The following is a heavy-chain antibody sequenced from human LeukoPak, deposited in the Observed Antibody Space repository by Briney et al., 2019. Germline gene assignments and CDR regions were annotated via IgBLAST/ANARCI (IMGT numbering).Heavy chain of an antibody. CDR3: ARVYLRRDGYTGGY. D-gene: IGHD5-24*01. CDR1: GYTFTSHD. J-gene: IGHJ4*02. Sequence: ASVKVSCKASGYTFTSHDINWVRQATGQGLEWMGWMNPNSGNTGYAQKFQGRVTMTRNTSISTAYMELSSLRSEDTAVYYCARVYLRRDGYTGGYWGQGTLVTVSS. V-gene: IGHV1-8*01. CDR2: MNPNSGNT.